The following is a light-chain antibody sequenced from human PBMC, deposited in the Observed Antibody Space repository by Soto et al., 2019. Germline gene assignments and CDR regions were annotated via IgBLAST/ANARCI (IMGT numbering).Light chain of an antibody. V-gene: IGKV3D-15*01. CDR1: QSVNSN. CDR2: GAS. J-gene: IGKJ4*01. CDR3: QQYNNWPLT. Sequence: EIGMTQSPATLSVSPGERATRTCRASQSVNSNLAWYQQKPGQAPRLLIYGASTRATGIPARFSGSGSGTEFTLTISSLQSEDFAVYYCQQYNNWPLTFGGGTKVEIK.